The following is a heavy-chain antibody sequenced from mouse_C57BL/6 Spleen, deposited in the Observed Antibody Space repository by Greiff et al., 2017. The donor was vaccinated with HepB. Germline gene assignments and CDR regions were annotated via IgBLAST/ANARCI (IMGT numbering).Heavy chain of an antibody. Sequence: VQLQQSGAELVRPGASVKLSCKASGYTFTDYYINWVKQRPGQGLEWIARIYPGSGNTYYNEKFTGKATLTAEKSSSTAYMQLSSLTSEDSAVYFCASGDYGSSAYYYAMDYWGQGTSVTVSS. V-gene: IGHV1-76*01. CDR3: ASGDYGSSAYYYAMDY. D-gene: IGHD1-1*01. J-gene: IGHJ4*01. CDR2: IYPGSGNT. CDR1: GYTFTDYY.